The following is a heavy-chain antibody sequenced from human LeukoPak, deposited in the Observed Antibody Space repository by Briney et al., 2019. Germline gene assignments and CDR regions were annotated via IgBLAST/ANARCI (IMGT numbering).Heavy chain of an antibody. V-gene: IGHV3-23*01. J-gene: IGHJ3*02. CDR2: VSGSGDST. CDR3: AKGGRTTVTAAFDI. Sequence: GGSLRLSCAASGFTFSSYSMSWVRQAPGEGLEWVSTVSGSGDSTYYADSVKGRFTISRDNSKNTVYLQMSSLRAEDMAVYYCAKGGRTTVTAAFDIWGQGTMVTVSS. D-gene: IGHD4-17*01. CDR1: GFTFSSYS.